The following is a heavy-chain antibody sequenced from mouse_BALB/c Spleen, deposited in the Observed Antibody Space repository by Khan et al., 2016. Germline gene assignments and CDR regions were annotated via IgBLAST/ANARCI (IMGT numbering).Heavy chain of an antibody. D-gene: IGHD2-3*01. Sequence: EVQLQESGPSLVKPSQTLSLTCSVTGDSITSGYWNWIRKFPGNKLEYMGYINYSGSTYYNPSLKSRISITRDTSKNQYYLQLNPVTTEDTATYXCARYDGCDFGYWGQGTTLTVSS. CDR1: GDSITSGY. V-gene: IGHV3-8*02. CDR2: INYSGST. CDR3: ARYDGCDFGY. J-gene: IGHJ2*01.